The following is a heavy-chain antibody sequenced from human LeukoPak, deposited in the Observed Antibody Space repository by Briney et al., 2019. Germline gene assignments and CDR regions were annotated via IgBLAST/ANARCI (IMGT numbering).Heavy chain of an antibody. CDR2: IYYSGST. J-gene: IGHJ4*02. CDR1: GGSISSGDYY. CDR3: ARERRHYYDSSGPLGY. D-gene: IGHD3-22*01. V-gene: IGHV4-30-4*01. Sequence: SETLSLTCTVSGGSISSGDYYWSWIRQPPGKGLEWIGYIYYSGSTYYNPSLKSRVTISVDTSKNQFSLKLSSVTAADTAVYYCARERRHYYDSSGPLGYWGQGTLVTGSS.